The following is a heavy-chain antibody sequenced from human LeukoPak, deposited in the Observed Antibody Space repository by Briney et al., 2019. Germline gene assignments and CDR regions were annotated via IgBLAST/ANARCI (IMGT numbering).Heavy chain of an antibody. CDR1: GFTFSHYG. Sequence: GGSLRLSCAASGFTFSHYGMHWVRQAPGKGPEWVAVIWYDGSNKYYADSEKGRFTISRENSKNMMYLQMNSLRAEDTAVYYCARGRGMVITGDASDIWGQGTMVTVSS. D-gene: IGHD2-21*01. J-gene: IGHJ3*02. CDR3: ARGRGMVITGDASDI. V-gene: IGHV3-33*01. CDR2: IWYDGSNK.